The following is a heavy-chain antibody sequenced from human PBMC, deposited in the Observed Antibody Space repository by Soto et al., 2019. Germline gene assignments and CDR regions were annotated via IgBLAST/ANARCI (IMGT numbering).Heavy chain of an antibody. V-gene: IGHV5-10-1*01. CDR2: IDPSDSYT. CDR1: GYNFTAFW. J-gene: IGHJ5*01. Sequence: GESLKISCKASGYNFTAFWIHWARQMPGKGLEWLGKIDPSDSYTNCSPSFEGHVTISTDNSITTAYLQWSSLRASDTALYFCARVHKNWFDSWAQGTMVTVSS. CDR3: ARVHKNWFDS.